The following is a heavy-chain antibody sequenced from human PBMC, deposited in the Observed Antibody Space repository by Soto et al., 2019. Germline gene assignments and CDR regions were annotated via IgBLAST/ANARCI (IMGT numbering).Heavy chain of an antibody. D-gene: IGHD6-13*01. J-gene: IGHJ3*02. CDR3: ARAAAAGTTSRAFDI. Sequence: QVQLQESGPGLVKPSQTLSLTCTVSGGSISSGGYYWSWIHQHPGKGLEWIGYIYSRGSTYYNPPPKSRVTISVDPSKHQFSLKLSSVTAADTAVYYCARAAAAGTTSRAFDIWGQGTMVTVSS. CDR1: GGSISSGGYY. V-gene: IGHV4-31*03. CDR2: IYSRGST.